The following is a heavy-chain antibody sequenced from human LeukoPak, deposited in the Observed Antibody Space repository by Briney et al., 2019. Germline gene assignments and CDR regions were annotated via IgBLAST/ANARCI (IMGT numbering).Heavy chain of an antibody. CDR2: ISSFSNFR. J-gene: IGHJ4*02. CDR1: GFTFSDYY. CDR3: ARPTIAAAGNFEY. V-gene: IGHV3-11*03. D-gene: IGHD6-13*01. Sequence: GGSLRLSRAASGFTFSDYYMSWIRQAPGKGLEWVSHISSFSNFRSYADSVKGRSTISRDNAKNSLYLQVNSLRAEDTAVYYCARPTIAAAGNFEYWGQGTLVTVSS.